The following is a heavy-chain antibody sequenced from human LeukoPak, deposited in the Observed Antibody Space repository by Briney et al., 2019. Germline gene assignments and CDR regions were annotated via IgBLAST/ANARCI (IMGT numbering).Heavy chain of an antibody. CDR2: IWYDGSNK. V-gene: IGHV3-33*01. CDR3: ARDGSSFWTFSKIYGMDV. Sequence: GGSLRLSCAASGFTFSSYGMHWVRQAPGKGLEWVAVIWYDGSNKYYADSAKGRFTISRDNSKNTLYLQMNSLRAEDTAVYYCARDGSSFWTFSKIYGMDVWGQGTTVTVSS. J-gene: IGHJ6*02. CDR1: GFTFSSYG. D-gene: IGHD3/OR15-3a*01.